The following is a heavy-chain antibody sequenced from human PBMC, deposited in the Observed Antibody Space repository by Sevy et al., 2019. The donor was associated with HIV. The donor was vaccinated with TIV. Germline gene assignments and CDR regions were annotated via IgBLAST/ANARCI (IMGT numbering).Heavy chain of an antibody. D-gene: IGHD1-7*01. V-gene: IGHV3-7*01. CDR1: GFTFSKYW. CDR2: IKQDAGQK. CDR3: ARDDGNYYFHY. J-gene: IGHJ4*02. Sequence: GESLKISCAASGFTFSKYWMGWVRQAPGKGLEWVANIKQDAGQKYDVDSVKGRFTISRVNAKNSLYLQMNSLRAEDTAVYFCARDDGNYYFHYWGQGTLVTVSS.